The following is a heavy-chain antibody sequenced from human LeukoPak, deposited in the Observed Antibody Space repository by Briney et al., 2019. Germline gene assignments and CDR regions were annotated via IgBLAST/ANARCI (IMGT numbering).Heavy chain of an antibody. CDR2: ISYDGSNK. D-gene: IGHD3-22*01. CDR3: ARVDSSGYYLGVAFDI. V-gene: IGHV3-30*04. Sequence: GGSLRLSCAASGFTFSSYAMHWVRQAPGKGLEWVAVISYDGSNKYYADSVKGRFTISRDNSKNTLYLQMNSLRAEDTAVYYCARVDSSGYYLGVAFDIWGQGTMVTVSS. CDR1: GFTFSSYA. J-gene: IGHJ3*02.